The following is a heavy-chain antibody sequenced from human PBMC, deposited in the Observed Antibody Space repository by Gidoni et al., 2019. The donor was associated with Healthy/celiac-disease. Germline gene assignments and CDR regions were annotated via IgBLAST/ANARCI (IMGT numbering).Heavy chain of an antibody. D-gene: IGHD6-13*01. Sequence: QVQLVESGGGVVQPGRSLRLSCAASGFTFSRYGMHWVRQAPCKGLEWVAVIWYDGSNKYYAESVKGRFTISRDNSKNTLYLQMNSLRAEDTAVYYCARVDGSRPAYYYYYGMDVWGQGTTVTVSS. CDR2: IWYDGSNK. J-gene: IGHJ6*02. CDR3: ARVDGSRPAYYYYYGMDV. CDR1: GFTFSRYG. V-gene: IGHV3-33*01.